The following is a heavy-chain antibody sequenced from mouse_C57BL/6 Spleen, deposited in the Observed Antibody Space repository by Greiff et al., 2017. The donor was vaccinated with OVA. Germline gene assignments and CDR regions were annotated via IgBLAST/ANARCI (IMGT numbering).Heavy chain of an antibody. CDR3: ARLDYYGSSYRNYFDY. V-gene: IGHV1-54*01. CDR2: INPGSGGT. CDR1: GYAFTNYL. J-gene: IGHJ2*01. Sequence: QVQLKESGAELVRPGTSVKVSCKASGYAFTNYLIEWVKQRPGQGLEWIGVINPGSGGTNYNEKFKGKATLTADKSSSTAYMQLSSLTSEDSAVYFCARLDYYGSSYRNYFDYWGQGTTLTVSS. D-gene: IGHD1-1*01.